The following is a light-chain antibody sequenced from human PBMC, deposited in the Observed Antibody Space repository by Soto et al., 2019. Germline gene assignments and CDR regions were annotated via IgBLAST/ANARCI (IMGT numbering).Light chain of an antibody. J-gene: IGKJ4*01. CDR1: QNIDNY. CDR3: QESYTSPAVS. CDR2: ATS. V-gene: IGKV1-39*01. Sequence: DIQMTQSPSSLSASLGGRVTITFRASQNIDNYLNWYQQKPGKAPKLLIYATSTLQSGVPSRFGGSGSGTEFTLTISSLQAEDFATYFCQESYTSPAVSFGGGTKVDIK.